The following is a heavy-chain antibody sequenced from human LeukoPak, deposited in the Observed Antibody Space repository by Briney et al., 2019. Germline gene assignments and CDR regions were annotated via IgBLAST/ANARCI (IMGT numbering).Heavy chain of an antibody. Sequence: GGSLRLSCAASGFTFSNAWMNWVRQAAGKGLEWVSTIGGGGASTYSADSVKGRFTISRDNSMNTLYLQMDSLRAEDTAVYYCAKVLSGSQDYWGQGTLVTVSS. D-gene: IGHD1-26*01. CDR3: AKVLSGSQDY. J-gene: IGHJ4*02. CDR2: IGGGGAST. V-gene: IGHV3-23*01. CDR1: GFTFSNAW.